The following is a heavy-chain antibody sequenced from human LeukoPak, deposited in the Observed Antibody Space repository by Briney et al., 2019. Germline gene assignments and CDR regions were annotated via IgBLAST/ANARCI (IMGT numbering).Heavy chain of an antibody. Sequence: GGSLRLSCAASGFTFSSYAMSWVRQAPGKGLEWVSAISGSGGSTYYADPVKGRFTISRDNSKNTLYLQMNSLRAEDTAVYYCAKSLELRLPNYGMDVWGQGTTVTVSS. CDR2: ISGSGGST. J-gene: IGHJ6*02. V-gene: IGHV3-23*01. CDR3: AKSLELRLPNYGMDV. CDR1: GFTFSSYA. D-gene: IGHD1-7*01.